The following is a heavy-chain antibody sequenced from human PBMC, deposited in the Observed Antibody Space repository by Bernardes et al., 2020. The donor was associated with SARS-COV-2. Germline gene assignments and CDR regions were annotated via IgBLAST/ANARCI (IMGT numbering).Heavy chain of an antibody. D-gene: IGHD6-19*01. CDR1: GGSISSSSYY. CDR2: IYYSGST. V-gene: IGHV4-39*01. J-gene: IGHJ3*02. Sequence: SETLSLTCTVSGGSISSSSYYWGWIRQPPGKGLEWIGSIYYSGSTYYNPSLKSRVTISVDTSKNQFSLKLSSVTAADTAVYYCARGGYSSGWFPDRDAFDIWGQGTMVTVSS. CDR3: ARGGYSSGWFPDRDAFDI.